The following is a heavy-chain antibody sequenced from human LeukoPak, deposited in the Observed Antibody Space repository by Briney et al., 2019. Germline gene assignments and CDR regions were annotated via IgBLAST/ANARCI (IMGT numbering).Heavy chain of an antibody. J-gene: IGHJ3*02. V-gene: IGHV4-59*08. CDR2: IYYSGSTTSGST. CDR1: GGSISSYY. D-gene: IGHD3-3*01. CDR3: ARRLKIFGVVRGDALDT. Sequence: SETLSLTCTVFGGSISSYYWTWLRQPPGRGLEWIGYIYYSGSTTSGSTNYNPSLKSRVTISGDTSKSQFSLMLGFVTAEDTVIYYCARRLKIFGVVRGDALDTWGQGTRVTVSS.